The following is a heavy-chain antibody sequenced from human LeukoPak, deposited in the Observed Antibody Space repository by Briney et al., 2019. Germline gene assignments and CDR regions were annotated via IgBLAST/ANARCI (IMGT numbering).Heavy chain of an antibody. CDR3: AKDEEVRRPYSYYMDV. CDR1: GFTFSTYG. Sequence: GGSLRLSCAAYGFTFSTYGMHWVRQAPGKGLEWVAFIRSDGTNKYYAESVKGRFTVSRDNSKNTLYLQMNSLRPEDTAVYSCAKDEEVRRPYSYYMDVWGKGTTVTISS. D-gene: IGHD3-10*01. J-gene: IGHJ6*03. V-gene: IGHV3-30*02. CDR2: IRSDGTNK.